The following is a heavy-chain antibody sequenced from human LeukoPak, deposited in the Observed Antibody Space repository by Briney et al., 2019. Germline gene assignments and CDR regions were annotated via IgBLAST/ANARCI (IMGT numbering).Heavy chain of an antibody. CDR3: AKVDVYGTNGVSGPFDY. J-gene: IGHJ4*02. CDR2: ISYDGSNK. D-gene: IGHD2-8*01. CDR1: GFTFSSYA. V-gene: IGHV3-30-3*01. Sequence: GGSLRLSCAASGFTFSSYAMPWVRQAPGKGLEWVAVISYDGSNKYYADSVKGRFTISRDNSKNTLYLQMNSLRAEDTAVYYCAKVDVYGTNGVSGPFDYWGQGTLVTVSS.